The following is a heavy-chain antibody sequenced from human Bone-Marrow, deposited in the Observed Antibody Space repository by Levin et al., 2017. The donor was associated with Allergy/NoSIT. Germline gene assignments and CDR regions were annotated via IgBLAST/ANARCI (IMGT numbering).Heavy chain of an antibody. J-gene: IGHJ5*02. CDR2: ISGSAGET. V-gene: IGHV3-23*01. CDR3: ARGDCYSGSCYGPDWLDP. Sequence: GGSLRLSCAASGFVFSTYAMSWVRQAPGKGLEWVAAISGSAGETFYRDSVKGRFTISRDNSKNTVSLQMNSLRAEDTAIYYCARGDCYSGSCYGPDWLDPWGQGTQVTVSS. D-gene: IGHD2/OR15-2a*01. CDR1: GFVFSTYA.